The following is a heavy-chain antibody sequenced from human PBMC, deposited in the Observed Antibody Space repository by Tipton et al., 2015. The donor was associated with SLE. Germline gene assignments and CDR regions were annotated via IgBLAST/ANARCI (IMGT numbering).Heavy chain of an antibody. CDR1: GASINSGAYY. J-gene: IGHJ4*02. Sequence: TLSLTCAVSGASINSGAYYWSWIRQHPGQGLEWIGFISYRGSTFYNPSLKSRLSISVDTSKNHFSLNLGSVTAADTAVYYCASRYTSSSFYFDNWGQGTQVTVSS. CDR3: ASRYTSSSFYFDN. D-gene: IGHD6-6*01. V-gene: IGHV4-31*11. CDR2: ISYRGST.